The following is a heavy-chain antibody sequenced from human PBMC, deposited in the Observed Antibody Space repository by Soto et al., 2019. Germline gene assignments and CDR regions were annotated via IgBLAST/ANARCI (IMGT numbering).Heavy chain of an antibody. CDR1: GLTFSNYA. CDR2: ISGSGGST. CDR3: AKPNLYCSSTSCYDY. D-gene: IGHD2-2*01. Sequence: EVQLLESGGGLVQPGGSLRLSCAASGLTFSNYAMSWVRQAPGKGLEWVSVISGSGGSTYYADSVKGRFTISRDNSKNTLSLQMNSLTAEDTAVYYCAKPNLYCSSTSCYDYWGQGILVTVSS. V-gene: IGHV3-23*01. J-gene: IGHJ4*02.